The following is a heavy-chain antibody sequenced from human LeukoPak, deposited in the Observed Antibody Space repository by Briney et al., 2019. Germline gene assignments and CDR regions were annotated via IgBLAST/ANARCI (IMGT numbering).Heavy chain of an antibody. J-gene: IGHJ4*02. CDR2: ISYDGSNK. CDR1: GFTFSSYA. Sequence: GRSLRLSCAASGFTFSSYAMHWVRQAPGKGLEWVAVISYDGSNKYYADSVKGRFTISRDNSKNTLYLQMDSLRAEDTAVYYCARVHDYGDYYFDYWGQGTLVTVSS. V-gene: IGHV3-30*14. D-gene: IGHD4-17*01. CDR3: ARVHDYGDYYFDY.